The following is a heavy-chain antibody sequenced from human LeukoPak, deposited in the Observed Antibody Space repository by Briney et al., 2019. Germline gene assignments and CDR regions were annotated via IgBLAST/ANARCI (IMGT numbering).Heavy chain of an antibody. CDR1: GYTLTELS. CDR2: FDPEDGET. J-gene: IGHJ3*02. V-gene: IGHV1-24*01. CDR3: ATSIMIFQAFDI. D-gene: IGHD3/OR15-3a*01. Sequence: ASVKVSCKVSGYTLTELSMHWVRQAPGRGLEWMGGFDPEDGETIYAQKFQGRVTMTEDTSTDTAYMELSSLRSEDTAVYYCATSIMIFQAFDIWGQGTMVTVSS.